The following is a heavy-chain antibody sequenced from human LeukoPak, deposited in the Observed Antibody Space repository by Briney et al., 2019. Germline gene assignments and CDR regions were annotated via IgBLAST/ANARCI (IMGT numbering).Heavy chain of an antibody. J-gene: IGHJ4*02. Sequence: SETPSLTCTVSGGSISISYWSWIRQPPGKGLEWIGYIYYSGSTNYNPSLKSRVTISVDTSKNQFSLKLSSVTAADTAVYYCARERGEEYSSGWYKRNYFDNWGQGIRVTVSS. CDR1: GGSISISY. V-gene: IGHV4-59*01. D-gene: IGHD6-19*01. CDR2: IYYSGST. CDR3: ARERGEEYSSGWYKRNYFDN.